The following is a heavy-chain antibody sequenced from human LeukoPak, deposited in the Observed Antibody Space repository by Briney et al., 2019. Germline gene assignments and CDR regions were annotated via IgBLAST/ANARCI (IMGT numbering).Heavy chain of an antibody. D-gene: IGHD1-14*01. V-gene: IGHV3-30*04. J-gene: IGHJ4*02. CDR1: GFTFSDHV. CDR3: TRDRRGKWYKYLYR. Sequence: GGSLRLSCAASGFTFSDHVMHCVRQAPGKGLGWVSGTSYDGTNKYEADFVKGRFIISRDNSKNTLFLQMNSLRPGDTAVYFCTRDRRGKWYKYLYRWGQGTLVTVSS. CDR2: TSYDGTNK.